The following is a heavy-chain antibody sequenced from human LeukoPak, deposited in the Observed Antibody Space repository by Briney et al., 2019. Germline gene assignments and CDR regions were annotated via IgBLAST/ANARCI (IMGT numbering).Heavy chain of an antibody. V-gene: IGHV3-23*01. CDR2: ICGSGHSP. Sequence: GGSLTLSCAASGFTFSSYRMNWLRQPPGKGLESFSAICGSGHSPYHALSVKGRFTISRDKSKNTLYLQMNSLRAEVTAVYYCAKDLSGGWIERGYMDVWGKGTTVTVSS. D-gene: IGHD1-26*01. CDR3: AKDLSGGWIERGYMDV. CDR1: GFTFSSYR. J-gene: IGHJ6*03.